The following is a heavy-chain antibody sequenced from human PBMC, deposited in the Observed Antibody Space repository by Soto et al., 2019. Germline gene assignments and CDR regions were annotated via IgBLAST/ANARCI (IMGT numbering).Heavy chain of an antibody. V-gene: IGHV4-59*01. J-gene: IGHJ4*02. CDR2: IYYSGST. CDR3: AMAGRVAGTYYFDY. CDR1: GGSISSYY. D-gene: IGHD6-19*01. Sequence: SETLSLTCTVSGGSISSYYWSWIRQPPGKGLEWIGYIYYSGSTNYNPSLKSRVTISVDTSKNQFSLKLSSVTTADTAVYYCAMAGRVAGTYYFDYWGQGTLVTVSS.